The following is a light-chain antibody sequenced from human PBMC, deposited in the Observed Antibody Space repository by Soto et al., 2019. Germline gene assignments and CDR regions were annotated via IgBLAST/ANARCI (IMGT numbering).Light chain of an antibody. Sequence: QTVVTQAPSASASLGASVKLTCTLSSGHSSYAIAWHQQQPEKGPRYLMKLNSDGSHSKGDGIPDRFSGSSSGAERYLTISSRQSEDEADYYCQTWGTDVVFGGGTKLTVL. V-gene: IGLV4-69*01. J-gene: IGLJ2*01. CDR1: SGHSSYA. CDR3: QTWGTDVV. CDR2: LNSDGSH.